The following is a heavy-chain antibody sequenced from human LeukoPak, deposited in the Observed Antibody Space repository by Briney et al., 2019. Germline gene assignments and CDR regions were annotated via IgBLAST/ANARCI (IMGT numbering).Heavy chain of an antibody. J-gene: IGHJ4*02. D-gene: IGHD4-17*01. CDR2: MNPNSGNT. V-gene: IGHV1-8*03. Sequence: ASVKVSCKASGYTFTSYDINWVRQATGQGLEWMGWMNPNSGNTGYAQKFQGRVTITRNTSISTAYMELSSLRSEDTAVYYCARVSNPGTTARGYFDYWGQGTLVTVSS. CDR3: ARVSNPGTTARGYFDY. CDR1: GYTFTSYD.